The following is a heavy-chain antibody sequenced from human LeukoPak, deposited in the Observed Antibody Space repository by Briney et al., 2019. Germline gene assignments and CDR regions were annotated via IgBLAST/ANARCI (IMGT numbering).Heavy chain of an antibody. CDR3: ARDLVSVLFRGVPYYYDGMDV. D-gene: IGHD3-10*01. V-gene: IGHV3-33*01. Sequence: GGSLRLSCAASGFTFSSYGMHWVRQAPGKGLEWVAVIWYDGSNKYYADSVKGRFTISRDNSKNTLYLQMNSLRAEDTAVYYCARDLVSVLFRGVPYYYDGMDVWGQGTTVSVSS. CDR2: IWYDGSNK. J-gene: IGHJ6*02. CDR1: GFTFSSYG.